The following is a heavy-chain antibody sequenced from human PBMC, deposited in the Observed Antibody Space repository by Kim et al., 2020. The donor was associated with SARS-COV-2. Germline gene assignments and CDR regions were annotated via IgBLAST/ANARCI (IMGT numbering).Heavy chain of an antibody. D-gene: IGHD3-10*01. CDR3: ARIITMADY. V-gene: IGHV4-39*07. CDR2: GTT. J-gene: IGHJ4*02. Sequence: GTTYYNPYLKSRVTISVDTSRNQFSLKLRSVTAADTALYYCARIITMADYWGQGTLVTVSS.